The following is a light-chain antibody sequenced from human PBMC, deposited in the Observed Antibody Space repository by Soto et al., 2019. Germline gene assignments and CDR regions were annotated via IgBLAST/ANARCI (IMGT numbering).Light chain of an antibody. Sequence: EIVLTQSPGTLSLSPGERATLSCRASQSVSINLAWYQQRPGQAHRLLIYGAYTRALGIQARFSGSGSGTEFTLTISSLQSEDFAVYYCKQYNKWPRTFGQGTKVDIK. CDR2: GAY. J-gene: IGKJ1*01. CDR3: KQYNKWPRT. CDR1: QSVSIN. V-gene: IGKV3-15*01.